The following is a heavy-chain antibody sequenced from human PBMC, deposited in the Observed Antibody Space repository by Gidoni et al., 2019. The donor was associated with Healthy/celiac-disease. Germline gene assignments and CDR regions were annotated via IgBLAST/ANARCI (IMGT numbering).Heavy chain of an antibody. Sequence: EVQLVESGGGLVQPGGSLRLSCAASGFTFSSYWMHWVRQAPGKGLVWVSRINSDGSSTSYADSVKGRFTISRDNAKNTLYLQMNSLRAEDTAVYYCARGIGYSYGRYYFDYWGQGTLVTVSS. CDR1: GFTFSSYW. V-gene: IGHV3-74*01. J-gene: IGHJ4*02. CDR2: INSDGSST. D-gene: IGHD5-18*01. CDR3: ARGIGYSYGRYYFDY.